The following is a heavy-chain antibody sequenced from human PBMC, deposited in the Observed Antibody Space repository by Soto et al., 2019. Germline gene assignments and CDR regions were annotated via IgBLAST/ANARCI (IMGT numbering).Heavy chain of an antibody. J-gene: IGHJ1*01. D-gene: IGHD6-19*01. CDR1: GFSLSISGVG. Sequence: QITLRESGPTLVKPTQTLTLTCTFSGFSLSISGVGVGWIRQPPGKALEWLALIYWDDDKRYSPSLKSRLTIAKDTPKNQVVLTMTNVDPVDTATYFCAHRPRSLYGSGRHDYFQHWGQGILVTVSS. V-gene: IGHV2-5*02. CDR3: AHRPRSLYGSGRHDYFQH. CDR2: IYWDDDK.